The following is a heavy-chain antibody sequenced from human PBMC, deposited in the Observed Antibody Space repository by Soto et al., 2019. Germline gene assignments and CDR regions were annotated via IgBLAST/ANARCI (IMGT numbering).Heavy chain of an antibody. V-gene: IGHV3-33*01. CDR1: GLTFSSYC. Sequence: QVQLVESGGGVVQPGRSLRLSCAASGLTFSSYCMHWVRQAPGKGLEWVAVIWYDGSNKYYEDTVKGRFTLSRDNYKNTLYQQKNSRRAEDTDVYYCARDTSSSIGAYGIDVWGQGTKVTAS. CDR2: IWYDGSNK. J-gene: IGHJ6*02. CDR3: ARDTSSSIGAYGIDV. D-gene: IGHD6-6*01.